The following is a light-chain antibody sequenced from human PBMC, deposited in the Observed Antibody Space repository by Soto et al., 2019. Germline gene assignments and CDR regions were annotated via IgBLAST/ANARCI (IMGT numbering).Light chain of an antibody. CDR3: QSYDSTLSARYV. Sequence: QSALIQPPSVSGSPGQSVTISCTGTSSDVGSYDYVSWYQQHPGTVPKPMIYNVNTQPSGVPDRFSGSKSGNTASMTISGLQAEDEADYYCQSYDSTLSARYVFGTGTKLTVL. CDR2: NVN. CDR1: SSDVGSYDY. V-gene: IGLV2-11*01. J-gene: IGLJ1*01.